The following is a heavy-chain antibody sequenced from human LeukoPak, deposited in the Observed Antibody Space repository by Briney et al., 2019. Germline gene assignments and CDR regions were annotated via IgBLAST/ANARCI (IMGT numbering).Heavy chain of an antibody. CDR2: ISPDSGYI. CDR3: APFSAVTHYYFDY. Sequence: GGSLRLSCAASGFTCSSHSLMWVRQAPGKELEWVSSISPDSGYIYYADSVKGRFTISRDNAENSLFLQMNSLGAEDTAVYYCAPFSAVTHYYFDYWGQGTLVTVSS. CDR1: GFTCSSHS. V-gene: IGHV3-21*01. J-gene: IGHJ4*02. D-gene: IGHD6-13*01.